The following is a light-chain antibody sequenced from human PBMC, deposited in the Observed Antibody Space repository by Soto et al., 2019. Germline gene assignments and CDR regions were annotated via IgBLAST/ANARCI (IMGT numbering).Light chain of an antibody. CDR3: QQYERYST. J-gene: IGKJ1*01. Sequence: IQMTQSPSSLSASVGGRVTITCRASQSISSYLNWYQQKPGKAPKLLIYDASSLESGVPSRFSGSGYGTEFTLTISGLQPEDSATYYCQQYERYSTFGQGTKVDIK. CDR1: QSISSY. V-gene: IGKV1-5*01. CDR2: DAS.